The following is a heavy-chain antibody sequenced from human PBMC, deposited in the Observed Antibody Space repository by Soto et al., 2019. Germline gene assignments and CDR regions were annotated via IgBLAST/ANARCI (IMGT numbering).Heavy chain of an antibody. CDR2: IIPIFGTA. CDR1: GGTFSSYA. J-gene: IGHJ4*02. Sequence: QVQLVQSGAEVKKPGSSVKVSCKASGGTFSSYAISWVRQAPGQGLEWMGGIIPIFGTANYAQKFQGRVTITADESTSTAYMELSSLRSEDTAVYYCAANTPILYDSSGYADLYYFDYWGQGTLVTVSS. CDR3: AANTPILYDSSGYADLYYFDY. D-gene: IGHD3-22*01. V-gene: IGHV1-69*01.